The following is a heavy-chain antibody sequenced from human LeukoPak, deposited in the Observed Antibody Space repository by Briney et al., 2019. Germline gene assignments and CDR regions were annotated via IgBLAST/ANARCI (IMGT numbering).Heavy chain of an antibody. V-gene: IGHV3-7*05. Sequence: GGSLALSRVASEFTFSSYSMQWVRQAPGRGLEWVANIKQDGNDKHYVDSVKGRFTISRDNAKNSLYLQMNTLRVEDTAVYYCGRGGRGDYWGQGTVATVSS. CDR2: IKQDGNDK. CDR1: EFTFSSYS. J-gene: IGHJ4*02. CDR3: GRGGRGDY.